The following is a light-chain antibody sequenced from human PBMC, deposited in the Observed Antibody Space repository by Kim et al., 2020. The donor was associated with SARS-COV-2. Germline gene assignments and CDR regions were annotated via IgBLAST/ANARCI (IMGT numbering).Light chain of an antibody. CDR3: QVWDSSTWV. Sequence: SGARGQTARITCGGNNIGSKNVHWYQQKPGQAPVLVIYRDSNRPSGIPERFSGSNSGNTATLTISRAQAGDEADYYCQVWDSSTWVFGGGTQLTVL. J-gene: IGLJ3*02. CDR1: NIGSKN. V-gene: IGLV3-9*01. CDR2: RDS.